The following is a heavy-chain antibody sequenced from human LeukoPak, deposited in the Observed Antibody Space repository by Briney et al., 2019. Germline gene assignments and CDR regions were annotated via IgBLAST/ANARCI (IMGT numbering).Heavy chain of an antibody. CDR3: ASGSRN. CDR1: EFIGSSTY. CDR2: IYSGGST. D-gene: IGHD1-14*01. J-gene: IGHJ4*02. V-gene: IGHV3-53*04. Sequence: PGGSLRLSCAASEFIGSSTYMSWVRQAPGKELEWVSVIYSGGSTYYADSVKGRFTISRHNSINILYLQMNSLKTEDTAVYYCASGSRNWGQGTLVTVSS.